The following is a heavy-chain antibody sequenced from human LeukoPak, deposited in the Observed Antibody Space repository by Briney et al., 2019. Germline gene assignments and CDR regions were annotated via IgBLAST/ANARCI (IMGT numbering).Heavy chain of an antibody. D-gene: IGHD5-18*01. CDR2: ISSSGSTM. CDR1: GFTFSDYY. Sequence: GGSLRLSCAASGFTFSDYYMSWIRQAPGKGLEWVSYISSSGSTMYYADSVKGRFTISRDNAKNSLYLQMNSLRAEDTAVYYCARVAGRGYSYGYLDYWGQGTLVTVSS. V-gene: IGHV3-11*01. J-gene: IGHJ4*02. CDR3: ARVAGRGYSYGYLDY.